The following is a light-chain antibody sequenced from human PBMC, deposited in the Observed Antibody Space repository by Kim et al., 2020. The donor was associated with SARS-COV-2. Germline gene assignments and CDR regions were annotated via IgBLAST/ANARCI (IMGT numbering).Light chain of an antibody. CDR1: QSVSSN. CDR3: QQYNTWPALT. V-gene: IGKV3-15*01. CDR2: GAS. Sequence: EIVMTQSPATLSVSPGERATLSCRASQSVSSNLAWYQQKPGQAPRLRIYGASTRATGIPARFSGSGSGTDFTLTISSLQSEDFAVYYCQQYNTWPALTFGGGTKLEI. J-gene: IGKJ4*01.